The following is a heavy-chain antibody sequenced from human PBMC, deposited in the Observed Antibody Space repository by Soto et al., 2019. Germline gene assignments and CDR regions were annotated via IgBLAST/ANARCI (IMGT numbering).Heavy chain of an antibody. D-gene: IGHD2-15*01. CDR3: ARGNLGGFDL. CDR2: TYYRSKWYN. J-gene: IGHJ6*02. CDR1: GDSVSSNSAA. V-gene: IGHV6-1*01. Sequence: SQTLSLTCAISGDSVSSNSAAWNWIRQSPSRGLEWLGRTYYRSKWYNDYAVSVKSRITISRDNAKNTMYLQMNSLRAEDTAVYYCARGNLGGFDLWGQGTTVTVSS.